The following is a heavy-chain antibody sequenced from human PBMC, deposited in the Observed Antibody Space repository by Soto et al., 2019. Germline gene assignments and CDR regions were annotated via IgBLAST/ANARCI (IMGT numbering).Heavy chain of an antibody. Sequence: VQLLESGGGLVQPGGSLRLSCAASEFTFSNYAMTWVRQSPGKGLEWVSLIPGSDGRTYYADSVKGRFTISRDNSKNTLFLQMNSLRAEETAVYYCAKATYDTTFYTSSFDSWGQGTLVTVSS. CDR1: EFTFSNYA. CDR3: AKATYDTTFYTSSFDS. V-gene: IGHV3-23*01. D-gene: IGHD3-22*01. J-gene: IGHJ4*02. CDR2: IPGSDGRT.